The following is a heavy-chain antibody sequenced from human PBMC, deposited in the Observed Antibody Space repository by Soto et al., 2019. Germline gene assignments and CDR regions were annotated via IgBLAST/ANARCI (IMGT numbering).Heavy chain of an antibody. D-gene: IGHD3-22*01. CDR2: IKSKTDGGTT. J-gene: IGHJ4*02. V-gene: IGHV3-15*07. CDR3: TTGGDSSGYYYRAGY. Sequence: EVQLVESGGGLVQPGGSLRLSCAASGFTFSNAWMNWVRQAPGKGLEWVGRIKSKTDGGTTDYAAPVKGRFTISRDDSKNTLYLQMNSLKTEDTAVYYCTTGGDSSGYYYRAGYWGQGTLVTVSS. CDR1: GFTFSNAW.